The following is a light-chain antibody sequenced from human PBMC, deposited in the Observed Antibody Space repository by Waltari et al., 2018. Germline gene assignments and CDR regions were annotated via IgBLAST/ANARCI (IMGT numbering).Light chain of an antibody. CDR2: AAS. V-gene: IGKV1-9*01. J-gene: IGKJ4*01. CDR1: QGFSRY. CDR3: QELNTYPQSLT. Sequence: DIQLTQSPSFLSASIGDRVTIPCRASQGFSRYLAWDQQKPGKAPKLLIYAASTLQSGVPSRFSGSGSGTEFTLTISSLQPEDFATYYCQELNTYPQSLTFGGGTKVEI.